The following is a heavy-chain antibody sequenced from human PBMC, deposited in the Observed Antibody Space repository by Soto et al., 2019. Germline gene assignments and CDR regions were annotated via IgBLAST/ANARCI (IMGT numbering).Heavy chain of an antibody. CDR3: ARGWDANS. CDR2: IYNSVIT. Sequence: SETLSLTCAVYGGSFSGYYWSWIRQPPGKRLEWIGFIYNSVITNYSPSLKSRVSISADTSRNQFSLKVSSVTAADTAVYYCARGWDANSWGQGALVTVSS. CDR1: GGSFSGYY. D-gene: IGHD6-19*01. J-gene: IGHJ4*02. V-gene: IGHV4-59*01.